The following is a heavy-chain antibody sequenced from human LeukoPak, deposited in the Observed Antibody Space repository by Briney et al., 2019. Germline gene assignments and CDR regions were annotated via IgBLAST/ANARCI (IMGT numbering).Heavy chain of an antibody. D-gene: IGHD1-20*01. CDR3: AKGHTAMITQDY. CDR1: GFTFSSYD. J-gene: IGHJ4*02. CDR2: ISYDGSSK. V-gene: IGHV3-30*18. Sequence: GGSLRLSCAVSGFTFSSYDMHWVRQAPGKGLEWVAVISYDGSSKYYADPVKGRFTISRDNSKNTLYLQMNSLRAEDTAVYYCAKGHTAMITQDYWGQGTLVTVSS.